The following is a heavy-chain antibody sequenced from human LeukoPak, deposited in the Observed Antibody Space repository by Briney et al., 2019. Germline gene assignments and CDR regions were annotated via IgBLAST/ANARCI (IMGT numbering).Heavy chain of an antibody. CDR2: INSDGRGT. D-gene: IGHD3-10*01. CDR3: AREGTFGELLPNDY. Sequence: GGSLRLSCAASGFTFGRYWMHWVRQAPGKGLVWVSRINSDGRGTSYADSVKGRFTISRDNAKNTLYLQMNSLRAEDTAVYYCAREGTFGELLPNDYWGQGTLVTVSS. CDR1: GFTFGRYW. V-gene: IGHV3-74*01. J-gene: IGHJ4*02.